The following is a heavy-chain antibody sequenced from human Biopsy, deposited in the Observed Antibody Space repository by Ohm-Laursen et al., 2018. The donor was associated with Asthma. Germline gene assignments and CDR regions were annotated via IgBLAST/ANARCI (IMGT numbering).Heavy chain of an antibody. D-gene: IGHD5-12*01. CDR2: ISYDGNHK. CDR3: AKRRGYSGHDNDY. J-gene: IGHJ4*02. Sequence: SLRLSCTASGFMFRSFGMHWVRQAPGKGLEWVAVISYDGNHKFYEDSVKGRFTISRDNSKNTLYLQMNSLRTENTAVYYCAKRRGYSGHDNDYWGQGTLVTVSS. V-gene: IGHV3-30*18. CDR1: GFMFRSFG.